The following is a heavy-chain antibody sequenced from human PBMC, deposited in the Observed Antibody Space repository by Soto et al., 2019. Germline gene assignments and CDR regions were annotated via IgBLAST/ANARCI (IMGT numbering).Heavy chain of an antibody. V-gene: IGHV3-64D*06. D-gene: IGHD2-15*01. CDR2: VSTSGRST. CDR3: VKQAHGLDGVAFDY. Sequence: HPGGSLRLSCSASGFIFSESTIYWVRQVPGKGLEAISAVSTSGRSTYYADSVKDRFTISRDNPKNTLFLQMGSLRPEDTAIYYCVKQAHGLDGVAFDYWGQGTQVTVSS. J-gene: IGHJ4*02. CDR1: GFIFSEST.